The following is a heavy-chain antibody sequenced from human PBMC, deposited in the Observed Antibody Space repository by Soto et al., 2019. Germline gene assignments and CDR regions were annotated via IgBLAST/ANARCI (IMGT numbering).Heavy chain of an antibody. D-gene: IGHD6-13*01. CDR2: IIASNGTT. J-gene: IGHJ3*02. CDR3: ARDSPYSLDAFDI. CDR1: GCTFSSYA. Sequence: ASVKVSCKASGCTFSSYAISWVRQAPGQRLEWMGGIIASNGTTNYSQKFQGRVTITRDTSASTAYMELSSLRSEDTAVYYCARDSPYSLDAFDIWGQGTMVTVSS. V-gene: IGHV1-3*01.